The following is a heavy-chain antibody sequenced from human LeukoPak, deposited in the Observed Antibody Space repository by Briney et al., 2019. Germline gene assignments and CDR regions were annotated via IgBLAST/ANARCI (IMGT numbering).Heavy chain of an antibody. CDR2: ITSSGSAI. V-gene: IGHV3-48*02. J-gene: IGHJ4*02. Sequence: GGSLRLSCAASGFTFSRFWMNWVRQTPGKGLEWVSYITSSGSAISYADSVRGRFSISRDNAKNSLFLQMNSLRDGDTAVYYCVRDLQWAFDCWGQGTLVSVSS. D-gene: IGHD4-11*01. CDR3: VRDLQWAFDC. CDR1: GFTFSRFW.